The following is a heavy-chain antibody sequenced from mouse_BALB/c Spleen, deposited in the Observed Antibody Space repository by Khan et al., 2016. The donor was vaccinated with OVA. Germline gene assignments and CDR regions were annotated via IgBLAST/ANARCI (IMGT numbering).Heavy chain of an antibody. CDR3: AGGARYDKARYALDY. D-gene: IGHD2-14*01. Sequence: QIQLVQSGPELKKPGETVKISCKASGYTFTNYGINWVKQAPGKGLKWMGWINTYTGETTYADDFKGRFAFSLETSANTAYLQINNLKNEDTAIXFCAGGARYDKARYALDYWGQGTSVTVSS. J-gene: IGHJ4*01. V-gene: IGHV9-3-1*01. CDR2: INTYTGET. CDR1: GYTFTNYG.